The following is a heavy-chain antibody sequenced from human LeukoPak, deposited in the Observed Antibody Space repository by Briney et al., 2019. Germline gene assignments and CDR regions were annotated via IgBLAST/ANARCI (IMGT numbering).Heavy chain of an antibody. Sequence: SEPLSLTCGVWGGSIRSVGYSGRWIRQPPGKGLEWIGYIYHSGSTYYNPSLKSRVTISVDRSKNQFSLKLSSVTAADTAVYYCARSSGSYYFDYWGQGTLVTVSS. D-gene: IGHD1-26*01. CDR1: GGSIRSVGYS. V-gene: IGHV4-30-2*01. CDR2: IYHSGST. J-gene: IGHJ4*02. CDR3: ARSSGSYYFDY.